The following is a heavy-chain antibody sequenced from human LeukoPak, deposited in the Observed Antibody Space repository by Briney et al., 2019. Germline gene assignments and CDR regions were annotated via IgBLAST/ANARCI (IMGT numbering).Heavy chain of an antibody. J-gene: IGHJ4*02. CDR2: IYPGDSDT. CDR1: GYSFTSYW. V-gene: IGHV5-51*01. Sequence: GESLKISCKGSGYSFTSYWIGWVRQMPGKGLEWMGIIYPGDSDTRYSPSFQGQVTISADKSISTAYLQWSSLKASDTAMYYCARAVHFLGYCSGGSCYSDFDYWGQGTLVTVSS. CDR3: ARAVHFLGYCSGGSCYSDFDY. D-gene: IGHD2-15*01.